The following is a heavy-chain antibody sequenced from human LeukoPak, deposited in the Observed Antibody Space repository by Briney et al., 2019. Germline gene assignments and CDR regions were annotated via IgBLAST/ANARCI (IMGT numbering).Heavy chain of an antibody. Sequence: SETLSLTCTVSGGSISSYYWSWIRQPPGKGLEWIGYIYYSGSTNYNPSLKSRVTISVDTSKNQFSLKLSSVTAADTAVYYCASFDFWSSLDYWGQGTLVTVSS. V-gene: IGHV4-59*01. CDR3: ASFDFWSSLDY. CDR1: GGSISSYY. CDR2: IYYSGST. D-gene: IGHD3-3*01. J-gene: IGHJ4*02.